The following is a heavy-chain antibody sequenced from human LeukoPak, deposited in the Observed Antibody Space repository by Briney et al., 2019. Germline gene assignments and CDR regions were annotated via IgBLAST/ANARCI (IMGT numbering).Heavy chain of an antibody. CDR2: IFGTV. CDR3: VAQLVDAPPTFDY. J-gene: IGHJ4*02. CDR1: GGSFSNFA. D-gene: IGHD1-1*01. V-gene: IGHV1-69*05. Sequence: SVAVSCKASGGSFSNFAISWVRQAPGQGFEWLGGIFGTVTYAPNFQGRVSFTTDESTSTAYMELSGLTSEDTAVYYFVAQLVDAPPTFDYWGQGTLVTVSS.